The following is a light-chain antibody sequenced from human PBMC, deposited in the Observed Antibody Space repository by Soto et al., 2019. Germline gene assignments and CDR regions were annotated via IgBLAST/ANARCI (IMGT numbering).Light chain of an antibody. CDR1: SSDVGGYNY. CDR3: SSSTGSSTHVL. CDR2: DVN. V-gene: IGLV2-14*01. J-gene: IGLJ2*01. Sequence: QSALTQPASVSGSPGQSITISCAGTSSDVGGYNYVSWYQQYPGKAPKLMIYDVNSRPSGVSNRFSGSKSGNTASLTISGLQAEDEAEYYCSSSTGSSTHVLFGGGTKLTGL.